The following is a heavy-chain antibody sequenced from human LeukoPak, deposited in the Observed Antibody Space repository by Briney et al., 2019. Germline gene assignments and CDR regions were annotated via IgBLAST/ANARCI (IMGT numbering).Heavy chain of an antibody. J-gene: IGHJ4*02. V-gene: IGHV3-21*01. CDR1: GFSFSTYS. D-gene: IGHD3-22*01. Sequence: GGSLRLSCAASGFSFSTYSMNWVRQAPGKGLEWVSSISSSSSYIYYADSVKGRFTISRDNAKKSLYLQMNSLKAEDTAVYYCARGDSSSYYYFDYWGQGTLVTVSS. CDR2: ISSSSSYI. CDR3: ARGDSSSYYYFDY.